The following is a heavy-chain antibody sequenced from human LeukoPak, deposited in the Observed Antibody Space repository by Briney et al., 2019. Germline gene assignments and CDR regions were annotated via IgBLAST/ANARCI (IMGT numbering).Heavy chain of an antibody. V-gene: IGHV4-34*01. Sequence: SETLSLTCAVYGGSFSGYYWSWIRQPPGKGLEWIGEINHSGSTNYNPSLKSRVTISVDTSKNQFSLKLSSVTAADTAVYYCARQGAGVVPAANYPYFQHWGQGTLVTVSS. J-gene: IGHJ1*01. CDR1: GGSFSGYY. CDR3: ARQGAGVVPAANYPYFQH. CDR2: INHSGST. D-gene: IGHD2-2*01.